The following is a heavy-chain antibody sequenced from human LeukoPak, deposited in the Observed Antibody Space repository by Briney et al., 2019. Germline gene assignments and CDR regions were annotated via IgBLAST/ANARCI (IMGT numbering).Heavy chain of an antibody. D-gene: IGHD3-9*01. CDR3: TRGYDVSTGLSYFDY. CDR2: IRSKPYGGTT. CDR1: GFPSNTYS. V-gene: IGHV3-49*03. Sequence: PGGSLRLSCAASGFPSNTYSMSWFRQAPGKGLEWVGFIRSKPYGGTTEYAASVKGRFTISRDDSKTIAYLQMNSLKTEDTAAYYCTRGYDVSTGLSYFDYWGQGALVTVSS. J-gene: IGHJ4*02.